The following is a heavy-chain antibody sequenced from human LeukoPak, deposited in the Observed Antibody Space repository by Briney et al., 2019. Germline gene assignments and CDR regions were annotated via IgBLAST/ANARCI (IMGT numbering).Heavy chain of an antibody. D-gene: IGHD2-2*01. V-gene: IGHV1-46*01. CDR3: ARDQALGYCSSTSCYRTKGAFDT. CDR1: GYTFTSYY. CDR2: INPSGGST. J-gene: IGHJ3*02. Sequence: ASVKVSCKASGYTFTSYYMHWVRQAPGQGLEWMGIINPSGGSTSYAQKFQGRVTMTRDTSTSTVYMELSSLRSEDTAVYYCARDQALGYCSSTSCYRTKGAFDTWGQGTMVTVSS.